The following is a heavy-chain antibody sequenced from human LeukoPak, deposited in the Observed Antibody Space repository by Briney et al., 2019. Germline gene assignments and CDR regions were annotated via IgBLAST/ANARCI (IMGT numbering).Heavy chain of an antibody. V-gene: IGHV3-21*01. Sequence: PGGSLRLSCAASGFTFSTFSMNWVRQTPGKGLEWVSAISGSGSDIYYADSVKGRSTISRDNPKRSLYLQMNSLRAEDTAVYYCARRTFPNDAFDVWGQGTVVTVSS. CDR3: ARRTFPNDAFDV. CDR1: GFTFSTFS. CDR2: ISGSGSDI. J-gene: IGHJ3*01. D-gene: IGHD1-7*01.